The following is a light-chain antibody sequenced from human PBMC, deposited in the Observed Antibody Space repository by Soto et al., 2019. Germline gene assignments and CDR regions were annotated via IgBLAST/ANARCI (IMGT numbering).Light chain of an antibody. CDR3: MLYMGGGLVV. V-gene: IGLV8-61*01. Sequence: QTVVNQEPSFSVSPGGTVTLTCGLTSGSVSTTYYPSWYQQTPGQDPRTLIYSTNIRSSGVPDRFSGSILGNKAALTITGAQADDESDYHCMLYMGGGLVVFGGGTKLTVL. CDR2: STN. J-gene: IGLJ2*01. CDR1: SGSVSTTYY.